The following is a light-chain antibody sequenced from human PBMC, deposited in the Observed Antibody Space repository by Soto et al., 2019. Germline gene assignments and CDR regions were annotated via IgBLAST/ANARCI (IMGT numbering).Light chain of an antibody. Sequence: QSALTQPASVSGSPGQSITISCTGTSSDVGGYNYVSWYQQHPGKAPKVIIFEVSNRPSGVSNRFSGSKSGNTASLTISGLLAEDEADYYCNSYTRSRSYVFGTGTKVTVL. CDR1: SSDVGGYNY. J-gene: IGLJ1*01. CDR3: NSYTRSRSYV. V-gene: IGLV2-14*01. CDR2: EVS.